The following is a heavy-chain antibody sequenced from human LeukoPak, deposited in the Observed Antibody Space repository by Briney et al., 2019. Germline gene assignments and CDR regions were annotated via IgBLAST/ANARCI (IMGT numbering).Heavy chain of an antibody. J-gene: IGHJ5*02. CDR3: ARGPNKSDGGNSGSAWFDP. CDR1: GYTFTTYD. V-gene: IGHV1-8*01. CDR2: MNPNSGNT. D-gene: IGHD4-23*01. Sequence: ASVKVSCKASGYTFTTYDINWVRQATGQGLEWMGWMNPNSGNTGYAQKLQGRVTMTRNTSISTAYMELSSLRSEDTAVYYCARGPNKSDGGNSGSAWFDPWGQGTLVTVSS.